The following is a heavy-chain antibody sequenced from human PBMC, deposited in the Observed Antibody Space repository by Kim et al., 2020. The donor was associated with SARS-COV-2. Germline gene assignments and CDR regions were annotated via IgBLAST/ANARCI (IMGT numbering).Heavy chain of an antibody. D-gene: IGHD3-10*01. J-gene: IGHJ4*02. CDR2: IYHSGST. CDR3: AMNPGYGSGRRTTHSPLIN. V-gene: IGHV4-4*02. CDR1: GGSISSSNW. Sequence: SETLSLTCAVSGGSISSSNWWSWVRQPPGKGLEWIGEIYHSGSTNYNPSLKSRVTISVDKSKNQFSLKLSSVTAADTAVYYCAMNPGYGSGRRTTHSPLINWGQGTLVTVSS.